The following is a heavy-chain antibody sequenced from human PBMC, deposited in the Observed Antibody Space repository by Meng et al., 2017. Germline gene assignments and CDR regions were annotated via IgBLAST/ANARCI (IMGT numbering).Heavy chain of an antibody. D-gene: IGHD5-18*01. Sequence: ASVKVSCKASGYTFTGYYMHWVRQAPGQGLEWMGRINPNSGGTNYAQKFQGRVTMTRDTSISTAYMELSRLRSDDTAVYYCARDLPRGGYSYGSLHDYFDYWGQGTLVTVSS. V-gene: IGHV1-2*06. CDR3: ARDLPRGGYSYGSLHDYFDY. CDR1: GYTFTGYY. CDR2: INPNSGGT. J-gene: IGHJ4*02.